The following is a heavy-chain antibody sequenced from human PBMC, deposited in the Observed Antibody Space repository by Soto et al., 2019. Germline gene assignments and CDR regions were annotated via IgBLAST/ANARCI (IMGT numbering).Heavy chain of an antibody. Sequence: PSETLSLTCTVSGGSISDTSYYWGWIRQTPGKGLEWIGSIFYTGSAYYNSSLKGRVSISVDTSKNQFSLKLISVAAADTAVYHCGRFKSTYSGSYYGGGFFDYWGPGTLVTVSS. V-gene: IGHV4-39*01. CDR3: GRFKSTYSGSYYGGGFFDY. CDR1: GGSISDTSYY. J-gene: IGHJ4*02. D-gene: IGHD1-26*01. CDR2: IFYTGSA.